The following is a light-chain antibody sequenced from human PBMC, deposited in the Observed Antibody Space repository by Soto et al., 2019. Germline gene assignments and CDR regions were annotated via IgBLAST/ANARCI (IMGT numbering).Light chain of an antibody. Sequence: DIQMTQSPSSLSASVGDRVTITCRASQSISAYLSWYYQRPGKAPKLLISAASTLQSGVPSRFSGSGSGTDFTLTISSLQPEDSATYYCQQSYTVPYTFGQGTKLEVK. J-gene: IGKJ2*01. CDR2: AAS. V-gene: IGKV1-39*01. CDR3: QQSYTVPYT. CDR1: QSISAY.